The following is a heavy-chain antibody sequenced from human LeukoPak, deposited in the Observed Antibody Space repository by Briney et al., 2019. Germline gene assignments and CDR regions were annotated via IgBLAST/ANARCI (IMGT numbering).Heavy chain of an antibody. CDR2: ISSSSTI. Sequence: GGSLRLSCAASGFTFSSYSMNWVRQAPGKGLEWVSYISSSSTIYYADSVKGRFTISRDNAKNSLYLQMNSLRAEDTAVYYCARDSSIYDFWSGYDGDWFDPWGQGTLVTVSS. CDR3: ARDSSIYDFWSGYDGDWFDP. CDR1: GFTFSSYS. V-gene: IGHV3-48*01. J-gene: IGHJ5*02. D-gene: IGHD3-3*01.